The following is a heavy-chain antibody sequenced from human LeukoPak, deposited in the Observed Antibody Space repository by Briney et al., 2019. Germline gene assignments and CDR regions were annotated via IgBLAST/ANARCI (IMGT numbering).Heavy chain of an antibody. J-gene: IGHJ4*02. CDR2: INHSGST. Sequence: SETLSLTCAVYGGSFSGYYWSWIRQPPGKGLEWIGEINHSGSTNYNPSLKSRVTISVDTPKNQFSLKLSSVTAADTAVYYCASLGLGRNNADYWGQGTLVTVSS. CDR3: ASLGLGRNNADY. CDR1: GGSFSGYY. D-gene: IGHD1-26*01. V-gene: IGHV4-34*01.